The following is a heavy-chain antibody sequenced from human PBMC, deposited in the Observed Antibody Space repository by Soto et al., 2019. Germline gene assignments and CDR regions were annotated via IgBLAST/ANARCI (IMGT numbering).Heavy chain of an antibody. CDR2: TYYRSKWYN. CDR3: ARGDTYYDILTGYCPLCYYYGMDV. D-gene: IGHD3-9*01. CDR1: GDSVSSNSAA. Sequence: PSQTLSLTCAISGDSVSSNSAAWNWIRQSPSRGLEWLGRTYYRSKWYNDYAVSVKSRITINPDTSKNQFSLQLNSVTPEDTAVYYCARGDTYYDILTGYCPLCYYYGMDVWGQGTTVTVSS. J-gene: IGHJ6*02. V-gene: IGHV6-1*01.